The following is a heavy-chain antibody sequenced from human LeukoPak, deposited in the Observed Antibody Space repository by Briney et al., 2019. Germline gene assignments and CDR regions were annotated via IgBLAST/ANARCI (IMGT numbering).Heavy chain of an antibody. J-gene: IGHJ4*02. CDR2: INPNSGGT. CDR3: AREGSGWKGSFDY. V-gene: IGHV1-2*02. Sequence: ASVKVSCKASGYTFTGYYMHWVRQAPGQGLEWMGWINPNSGGTNYAQKFQGRVTMTRDTSISTAYMELSRLRSDDTAVYYCAREGSGWKGSFDYWGQGTLVTVSS. CDR1: GYTFTGYY. D-gene: IGHD6-19*01.